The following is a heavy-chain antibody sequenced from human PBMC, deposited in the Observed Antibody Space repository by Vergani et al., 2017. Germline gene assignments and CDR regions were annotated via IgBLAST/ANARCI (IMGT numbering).Heavy chain of an antibody. D-gene: IGHD4-17*01. CDR2: ISSSSSSI. Sequence: EVQLLESGGGLVQPGGSLRLSCAASGFTFSSYSMNWVRQAPGKGLEWVSSISSSSSSIYYADSVKGRFTISRDNGKNSLYLQMNSLRAEATAVYDGARDRDNGDGDYAALDYWGQGTLVTVSS. CDR1: GFTFSSYS. J-gene: IGHJ4*02. V-gene: IGHV3-21*01. CDR3: ARDRDNGDGDYAALDY.